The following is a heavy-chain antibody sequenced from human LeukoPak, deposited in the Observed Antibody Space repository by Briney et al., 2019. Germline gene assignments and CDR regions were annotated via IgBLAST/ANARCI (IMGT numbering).Heavy chain of an antibody. V-gene: IGHV1-3*01. Sequence: ASVKVSCKASGGTFSSYAISWVRQAPGQRLEWMGWINAGNGNTKYSQKFQGRVTITRDTSASTAYMELSSLRSEDTAVYYCARELEYSGSYDYWGQGTLVTVSS. CDR1: GGTFSSYA. CDR3: ARELEYSGSYDY. D-gene: IGHD1-26*01. CDR2: INAGNGNT. J-gene: IGHJ4*02.